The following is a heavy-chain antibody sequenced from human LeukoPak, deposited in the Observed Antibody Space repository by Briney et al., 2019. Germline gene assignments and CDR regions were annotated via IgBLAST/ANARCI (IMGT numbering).Heavy chain of an antibody. V-gene: IGHV3-20*04. CDR3: AELGITMIGGV. D-gene: IGHD3-10*02. CDR1: GFTFSSYS. Sequence: GGSLRLSCAASGFTFSSYSMNWVRQAPGKGLEWVSGINWNGGSTGYADSVKGRFTISRDNAKNSLYLQMNSLRAEDTAVYYCAELGITMIGGVWGKGTTVTISS. J-gene: IGHJ6*04. CDR2: INWNGGST.